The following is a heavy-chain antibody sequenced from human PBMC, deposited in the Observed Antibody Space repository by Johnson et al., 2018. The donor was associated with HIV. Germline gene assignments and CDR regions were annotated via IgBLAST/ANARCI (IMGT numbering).Heavy chain of an antibody. D-gene: IGHD3-22*01. V-gene: IGHV3-7*01. Sequence: VQLVESGGGLVQPGGPLILSCAASGFTFSSYWMSWVRQAPGKGLEWVANIKQDGSEKYYVDSVKGRFTISRDNAKNSLYLQMNSLRAEDTAVYYCARDPELDYFDNRAFDIWGQGTMVTVSS. CDR2: IKQDGSEK. CDR1: GFTFSSYW. J-gene: IGHJ3*02. CDR3: ARDPELDYFDNRAFDI.